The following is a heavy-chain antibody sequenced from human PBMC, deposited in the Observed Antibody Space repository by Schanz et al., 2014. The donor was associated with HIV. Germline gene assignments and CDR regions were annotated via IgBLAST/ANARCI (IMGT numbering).Heavy chain of an antibody. CDR3: VHDDSDNDGFDM. CDR1: GFTFSSYA. D-gene: IGHD3-22*01. V-gene: IGHV3-23*01. Sequence: EVQLLESGGGLVQPGGSLRLSCAASGFTFSSYAMTWVRQAPGKGLDWVSTISGSDGDTYYADSVKGRFTISRDNSRNALYLHMNSLRAEDTAVYYCVHDDSDNDGFDMWGQGTMVTVS. CDR2: ISGSDGDT. J-gene: IGHJ3*02.